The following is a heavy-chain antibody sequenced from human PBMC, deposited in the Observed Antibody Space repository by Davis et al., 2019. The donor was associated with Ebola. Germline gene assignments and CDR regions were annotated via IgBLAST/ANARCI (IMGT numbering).Heavy chain of an antibody. Sequence: GESLKISCAASGFTFSIYAMSWVRQAPGKGLEWVSAISGCGGSTYNADSVKGRFTISRDNSKNTLYLQMNSLRAEDTAVYYCAKDPTQYGVLDYWGQGTLVTVSS. CDR1: GFTFSIYA. D-gene: IGHD4-17*01. CDR2: ISGCGGST. V-gene: IGHV3-23*01. CDR3: AKDPTQYGVLDY. J-gene: IGHJ4*02.